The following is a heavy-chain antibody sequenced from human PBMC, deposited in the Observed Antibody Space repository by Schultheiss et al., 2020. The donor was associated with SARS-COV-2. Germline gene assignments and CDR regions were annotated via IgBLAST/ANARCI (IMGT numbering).Heavy chain of an antibody. CDR3: AKAEFGYCSSTSCYTYYYYGMDV. CDR1: GFTFSNAW. Sequence: GGSLRLSCAASGFTFSNAWMSWVRQAPGKGLEWVSYISSSSSYIYYADSVKGRFTISRDNAKNSLYLQMNSLRAEDTAVYYCAKAEFGYCSSTSCYTYYYYGMDVWGQGTTVTVSS. CDR2: ISSSSSYI. D-gene: IGHD2-2*02. V-gene: IGHV3-21*05. J-gene: IGHJ6*02.